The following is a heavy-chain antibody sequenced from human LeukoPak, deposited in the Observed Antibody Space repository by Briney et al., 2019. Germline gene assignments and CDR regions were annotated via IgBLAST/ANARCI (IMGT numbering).Heavy chain of an antibody. CDR3: ARGAVDTAMVYFDY. Sequence: SETLSLTCAVSGGSIRSSGYYWGWIRQPPGKGLEWIGYIYYSGSTYYNPSLKSRVTISLDTSKNQFSLKLSSVTAADTAVYYCARGAVDTAMVYFDYWGQGTLVTVSS. D-gene: IGHD5-18*01. V-gene: IGHV4-30-4*07. J-gene: IGHJ4*02. CDR1: GGSIRSSGYY. CDR2: IYYSGST.